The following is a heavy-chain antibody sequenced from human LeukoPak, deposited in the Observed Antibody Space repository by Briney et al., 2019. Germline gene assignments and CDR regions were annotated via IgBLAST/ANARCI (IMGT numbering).Heavy chain of an antibody. D-gene: IGHD3-10*01. Sequence: SETLSLTCTVSGGSISSYYWSWIRQPPGKGLEWIGYLYNTGTTNYNPSLKSRVTISVDTSKNQFSLRLKSVTAADTAVYYCARGRWFGESEPWFDSWAREPWSPSPQ. CDR2: LYNTGTT. CDR1: GGSISSYY. V-gene: IGHV4-59*01. J-gene: IGHJ5*01. CDR3: ARGRWFGESEPWFDS.